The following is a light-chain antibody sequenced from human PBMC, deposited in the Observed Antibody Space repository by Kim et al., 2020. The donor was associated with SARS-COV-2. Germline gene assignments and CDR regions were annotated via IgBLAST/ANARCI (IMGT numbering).Light chain of an antibody. V-gene: IGLV3-1*01. J-gene: IGLJ1*01. Sequence: SYELTQPPSLSVSPGQTAWITCSGDALPDQYAYWYQQKPGQAPVLIIYKDTERPSGIPERFSASNSGNTATLTISGTQDIDEADYYCQAWDSHTLYVFGPGTKVTVL. CDR3: QAWDSHTLYV. CDR2: KDT. CDR1: ALPDQY.